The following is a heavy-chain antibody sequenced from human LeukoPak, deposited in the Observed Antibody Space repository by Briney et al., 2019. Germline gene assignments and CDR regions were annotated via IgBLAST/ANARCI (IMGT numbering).Heavy chain of an antibody. CDR3: AKDRGRGYIRDYYYGMDV. J-gene: IGHJ6*02. CDR1: GFTFDDYA. CDR2: ISWNSGSI. D-gene: IGHD3-10*01. Sequence: GRSLRLSCAASGFTFDDYAMHGVRRSPGKGLECVSGISWNSGSIGYADSVKGLFTISRDNAKNSMYLQMNSLRAEDTALYYCAKDRGRGYIRDYYYGMDVWGQGTTVTVSS. V-gene: IGHV3-9*01.